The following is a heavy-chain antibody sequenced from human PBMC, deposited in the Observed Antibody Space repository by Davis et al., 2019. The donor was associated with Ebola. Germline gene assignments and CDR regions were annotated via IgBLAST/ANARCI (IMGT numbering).Heavy chain of an antibody. V-gene: IGHV3-30*18. J-gene: IGHJ4*02. D-gene: IGHD2-21*02. CDR3: AKDYCDY. CDR1: GFTFSSYG. Sequence: LSLTCAASGFTFSSYGMHWVRQAPGKGLEWVAVISYDGSNKYYADSVKGRFTISRDNSKNTLYLQMNSLRAEDTAVYYCAKDYCDYWGQGTLVTVSS. CDR2: ISYDGSNK.